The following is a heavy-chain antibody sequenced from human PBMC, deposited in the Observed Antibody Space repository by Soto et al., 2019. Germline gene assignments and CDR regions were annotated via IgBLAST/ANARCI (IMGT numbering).Heavy chain of an antibody. J-gene: IGHJ6*02. CDR2: ISGSGGST. CDR1: GFTFSSYA. Sequence: GGSLRLSCAASGFTFSSYAMSWVRQAPGKGLEWVSAISGSGGSTYYADSVKGRFTISRDNSRNTLYLQMNSLRAEDTAVYYCASSIAAPHYYYYYGMDVWGQGTTVTVSS. D-gene: IGHD6-6*01. V-gene: IGHV3-23*01. CDR3: ASSIAAPHYYYYYGMDV.